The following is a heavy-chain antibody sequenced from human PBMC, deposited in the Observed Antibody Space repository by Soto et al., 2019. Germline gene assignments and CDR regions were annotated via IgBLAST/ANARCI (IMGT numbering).Heavy chain of an antibody. CDR1: GGTFSSYA. D-gene: IGHD6-13*01. CDR2: IIPIFGTA. CDR3: ARDIAAAGTGFYYYYGMDV. J-gene: IGHJ6*02. V-gene: IGHV1-69*13. Sequence: SVKVSCKASGGTFSSYAISWVRQAPGQGLEWMGGIIPIFGTANYAQKFQGRVTITADESTSTAYMELSSLRSEDTAVYYCARDIAAAGTGFYYYYGMDVWGQGTTVTVSS.